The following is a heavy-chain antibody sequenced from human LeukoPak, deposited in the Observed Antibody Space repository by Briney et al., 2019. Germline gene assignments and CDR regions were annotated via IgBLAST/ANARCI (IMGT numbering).Heavy chain of an antibody. CDR1: GGSISSYY. CDR3: ARNVEMVFDY. V-gene: IGHV4-59*12. J-gene: IGHJ4*02. CDR2: IYHSGST. D-gene: IGHD5-24*01. Sequence: ASETLSLTCTVSGGSISSYYWSWIRQPPGKGLEWIGYIYHSGSTYYNPSLKSRVTISVDRSKNQFSPKLSSVTAADTAVYYCARNVEMVFDYWGQGTLVTVSS.